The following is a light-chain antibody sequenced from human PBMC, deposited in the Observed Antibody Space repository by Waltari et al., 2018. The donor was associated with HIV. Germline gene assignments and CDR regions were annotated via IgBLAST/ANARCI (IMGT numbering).Light chain of an antibody. CDR3: GSYTSSSTWV. V-gene: IGLV2-18*02. J-gene: IGLJ3*02. Sequence: QSALTQPPSVSGSPGQSVTISCTGTCSDVGSYNRVSWSQQPPGTAPKLMIYEVSNRPSGVPDLFCGSKSANTASLTISGLQSEDEADYYCGSYTSSSTWVVGGGTKLTVL. CDR2: EVS. CDR1: CSDVGSYNR.